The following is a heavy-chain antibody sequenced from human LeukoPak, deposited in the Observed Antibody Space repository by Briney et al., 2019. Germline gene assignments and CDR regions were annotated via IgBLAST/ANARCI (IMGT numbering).Heavy chain of an antibody. CDR1: GDSVSNSLYY. CDR2: IYYNGGT. D-gene: IGHD3-3*01. J-gene: IGHJ3*02. CDR3: ARDNRYYAPI. V-gene: IGHV4-61*01. Sequence: SETLSLTCTVSGDSVSNSLYYWSWIRRPPGKGLEWIGYIYYNGGTNYNPSLKSRVTISIDTSTNQFSLRLNSTTAADTAVYYCARDNRYYAPIWGQGTMVTVSS.